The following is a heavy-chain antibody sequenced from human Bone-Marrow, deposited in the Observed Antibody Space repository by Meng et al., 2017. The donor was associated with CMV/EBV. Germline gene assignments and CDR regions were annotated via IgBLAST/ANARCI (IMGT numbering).Heavy chain of an antibody. CDR3: ARAAYYYDSSGPYYFDY. CDR1: GYTFSYYD. V-gene: IGHV1-8*01. Sequence: ASVKVSCKASGYTFSYYDIIWVRQASGQGLEWVGWMNPNRGNTAYAQKFQGRVTMTRDTSTSIAYMELSSLRSGDTAVYYCARAAYYYDSSGPYYFDYWGQGTLVTVSS. J-gene: IGHJ4*02. CDR2: MNPNRGNT. D-gene: IGHD3-22*01.